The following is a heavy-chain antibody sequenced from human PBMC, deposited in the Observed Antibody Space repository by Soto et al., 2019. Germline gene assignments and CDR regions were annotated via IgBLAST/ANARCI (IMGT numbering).Heavy chain of an antibody. CDR1: GGTFSSYA. CDR3: ATSTIAIGDV. Sequence: ASVKVSCKASGGTFSSYAISWVRQAPGQGLEWMGGIIPIFGTANYAQKFQGRVTITADESTSTAYMELSSLRSEDTAVYYCATSTIAIGDVWGQGTTVTVSS. D-gene: IGHD2-21*01. CDR2: IIPIFGTA. V-gene: IGHV1-69*13. J-gene: IGHJ6*02.